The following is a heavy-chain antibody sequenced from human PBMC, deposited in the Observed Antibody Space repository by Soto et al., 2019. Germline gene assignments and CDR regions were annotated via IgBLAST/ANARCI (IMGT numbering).Heavy chain of an antibody. CDR1: GFTFSTYS. Sequence: GGSLRLSCAASGFTFSTYSMNWVRQAPGKGLEWLSYISSGSADFYYADSVRGRFTISRDNAKTSLYLHMNSLRDEDTAVYYCVRDLNYGFDYWGQGTLVTVSS. J-gene: IGHJ4*02. V-gene: IGHV3-48*02. CDR2: ISSGSADF. D-gene: IGHD3-10*01. CDR3: VRDLNYGFDY.